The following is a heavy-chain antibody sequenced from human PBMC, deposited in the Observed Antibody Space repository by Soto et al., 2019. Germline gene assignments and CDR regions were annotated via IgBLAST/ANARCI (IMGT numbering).Heavy chain of an antibody. Sequence: ASVKVACKASGYTFTGYYMHWVRQAPGQGLDWMGWINPNSGGTDYAQKFRGRVTITADKSTSTAYMELSSLRCEDTAVYYSTRKEPARPPQFPGNYGIDVWGQGTGVTVSS. V-gene: IGHV1-2*02. CDR2: INPNSGGT. D-gene: IGHD6-6*01. CDR3: TRKEPARPPQFPGNYGIDV. J-gene: IGHJ6*02. CDR1: GYTFTGYY.